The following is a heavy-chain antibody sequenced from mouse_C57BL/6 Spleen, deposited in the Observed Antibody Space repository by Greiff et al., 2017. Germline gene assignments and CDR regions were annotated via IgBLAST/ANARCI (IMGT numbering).Heavy chain of an antibody. J-gene: IGHJ3*01. D-gene: IGHD3-2*02. V-gene: IGHV1-80*01. Sequence: QVQLQQSGAELVKPGASVKISCKASGYAFSSYWMNWVKQRPGQGLEWIGQIYPGDGDTNYTGKFKGKATLTADKSSSTAYMQLSSLTSEDYAVYVGARSDSSGYGWVAYWGQGTLVTVSA. CDR2: IYPGDGDT. CDR3: ARSDSSGYGWVAY. CDR1: GYAFSSYW.